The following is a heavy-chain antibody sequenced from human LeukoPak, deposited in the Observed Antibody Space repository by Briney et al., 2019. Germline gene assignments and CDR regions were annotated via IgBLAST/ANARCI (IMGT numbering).Heavy chain of an antibody. D-gene: IGHD1-26*01. V-gene: IGHV3-48*03. CDR2: ISSIGSTI. J-gene: IGHJ6*03. Sequence: GGSLRLSCAASGFTFSSYEMNWVRQAPGKGLEWVSYISSIGSTIYYADSVKGRFTISRDNAKNSLYLQMNSLRADDTAIYYCAKDRQRGNYFRNYYYMDVWGKGTTVTVSS. CDR3: AKDRQRGNYFRNYYYMDV. CDR1: GFTFSSYE.